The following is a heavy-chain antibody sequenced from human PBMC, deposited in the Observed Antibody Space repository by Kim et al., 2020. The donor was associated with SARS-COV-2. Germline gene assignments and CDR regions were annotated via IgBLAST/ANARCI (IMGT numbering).Heavy chain of an antibody. J-gene: IGHJ4*02. D-gene: IGHD3-22*01. CDR3: ARGGYHDDSSGYYYTH. CDR2: MNPNSGNT. V-gene: IGHV1-8*01. CDR1: GYTFTSYD. Sequence: ASVKVSCKASGYTFTSYDINWVRQATGQGLEWMGWMNPNSGNTGYAQKFQGIVTMTRNTSISTAYMELSSLRSEDTAVYYCARGGYHDDSSGYYYTHWGQRTLVTVSS.